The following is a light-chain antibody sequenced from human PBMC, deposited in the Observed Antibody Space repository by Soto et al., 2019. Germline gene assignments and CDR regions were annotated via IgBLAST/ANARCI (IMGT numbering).Light chain of an antibody. V-gene: IGKV3-15*01. J-gene: IGKJ1*01. CDR1: QSVRSN. Sequence: EIVMTQSPGTLSVSPGERATLSCMASQSVRSNLAWYQQKPGQAPRLLIYGASTRATGIPAGLSGSGSGTEFTLTISSLQSEDFAVYYCQQYGNSLPWTFGQGTKV. CDR3: QQYGNSLPWT. CDR2: GAS.